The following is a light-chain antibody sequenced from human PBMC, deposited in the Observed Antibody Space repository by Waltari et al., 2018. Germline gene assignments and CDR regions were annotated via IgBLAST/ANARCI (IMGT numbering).Light chain of an antibody. V-gene: IGLV2-8*01. J-gene: IGLJ2*01. Sequence: QSALTQPPSASGSPGQSVTFSCTVTARDIGGFHCVSWYQQHPDKAPRLIIYDVIKRPSGVADRFSGSKSGNTASLTVSGLQAEDEADYFCCSFSGANNLLFGGGTRLTV. CDR3: CSFSGANNLL. CDR2: DVI. CDR1: ARDIGGFHC.